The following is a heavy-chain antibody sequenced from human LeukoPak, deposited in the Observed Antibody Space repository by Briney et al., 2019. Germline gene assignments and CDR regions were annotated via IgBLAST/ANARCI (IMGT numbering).Heavy chain of an antibody. CDR1: GFTFNSYV. CDR3: ARRSGIAVAGAFDY. V-gene: IGHV3-23*01. J-gene: IGHJ4*02. CDR2: ISGSGDST. D-gene: IGHD6-19*01. Sequence: PGGSLRLSCAASGFTFNSYVMSWVRQAPGKGLEWVSGISGSGDSTYYADSVKGRFTISRDNSKNTLYLQMNSLRAEDTAVYYCARRSGIAVAGAFDYWGQGTLVTVSS.